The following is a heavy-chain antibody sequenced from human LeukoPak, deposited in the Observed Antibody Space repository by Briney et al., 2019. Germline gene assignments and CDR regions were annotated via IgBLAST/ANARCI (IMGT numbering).Heavy chain of an antibody. CDR2: IYYSGST. Sequence: SETLSLTCTVSGGSISSSTYHWAWIRQPPGKGLEWIGCIYYSGSTYYNPSLKSRVTISVDTSKIQFSLKLSSVTAADTAVYYCASQGDSSGYYRGFDPWGQGTLVTVSS. J-gene: IGHJ5*02. CDR3: ASQGDSSGYYRGFDP. CDR1: GGSISSSTYH. V-gene: IGHV4-39*01. D-gene: IGHD3-22*01.